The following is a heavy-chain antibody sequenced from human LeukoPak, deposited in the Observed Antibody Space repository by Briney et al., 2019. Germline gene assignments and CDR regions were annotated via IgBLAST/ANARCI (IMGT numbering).Heavy chain of an antibody. J-gene: IGHJ4*02. D-gene: IGHD6-19*01. CDR3: ARLSGWFDY. CDR2: FYSGGTT. Sequence: GGSLRLSCAASGFSVSSNYMSWVRQAPGKGLEWVSLFYSGGTTYYAESVKGRLTISRDSSKNTLYLQMNSLRAEDTAVYYCARLSGWFDYWGQGTLVTVSS. CDR1: GFSVSSNY. V-gene: IGHV3-53*01.